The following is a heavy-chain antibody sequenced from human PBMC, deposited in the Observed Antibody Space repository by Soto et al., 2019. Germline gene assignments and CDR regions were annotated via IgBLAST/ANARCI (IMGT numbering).Heavy chain of an antibody. J-gene: IGHJ6*02. V-gene: IGHV4-61*01. CDR3: ARDRGARNHGYGLDV. D-gene: IGHD3-10*01. CDR2: VYFIGTT. CDR1: GGSINTDTYY. Sequence: QVQLQESGPGLVEPSGTLSLTCTVSGGSINTDTYYWTWIRQPPGKELEWIGNVYFIGTTIYNPSLDGRDTISIDTSTNQFSLRLTSVTAADTAVYFCARDRGARNHGYGLDVWGQGTTVTVSS.